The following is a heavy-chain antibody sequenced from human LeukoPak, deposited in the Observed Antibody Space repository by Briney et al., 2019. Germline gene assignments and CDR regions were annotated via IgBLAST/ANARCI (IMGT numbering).Heavy chain of an antibody. CDR1: GFSFSSYA. D-gene: IGHD1-1*01. Sequence: GGSLRLSCTDSGFSFSSYAMLWVRQSRGKGLEWVAVTSNHGNDGFYADSVKGRFTISRDNSKKTLYLQMDSLRPEDTGVYYCTRDRGAVNDFDYWGQGTLVTVSS. V-gene: IGHV3-30*01. J-gene: IGHJ4*02. CDR3: TRDRGAVNDFDY. CDR2: TSNHGNDG.